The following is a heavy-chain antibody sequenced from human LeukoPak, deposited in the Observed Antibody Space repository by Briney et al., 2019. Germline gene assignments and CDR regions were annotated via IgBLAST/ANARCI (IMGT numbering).Heavy chain of an antibody. Sequence: SETLSLTCTVSGYSISSGYYWGWIRQPPGKGLEWIGSIYYSGSTYYNPSLKSRVTISVDTSKNQFSLKLSSVTAADTAVYYCARSSGYYYKVDYWGQGTLVTVSS. V-gene: IGHV4-38-2*02. CDR1: GYSISSGYY. CDR2: IYYSGST. J-gene: IGHJ4*02. CDR3: ARSSGYYYKVDY. D-gene: IGHD3-22*01.